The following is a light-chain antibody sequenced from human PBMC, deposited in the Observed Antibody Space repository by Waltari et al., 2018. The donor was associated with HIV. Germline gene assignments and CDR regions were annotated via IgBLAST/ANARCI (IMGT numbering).Light chain of an antibody. Sequence: SYVLTQPASVSVAPGQTASIACGGNNLGNSRVRWYQQRPGQAPVVVLYDDRDRPSGIPDRFSGSNSGNTATLTISRVEAGDEADYYCQVWDGSGGVVFGGGTKLTVL. CDR3: QVWDGSGGVV. CDR2: DDR. V-gene: IGLV3-21*02. J-gene: IGLJ2*01. CDR1: NLGNSR.